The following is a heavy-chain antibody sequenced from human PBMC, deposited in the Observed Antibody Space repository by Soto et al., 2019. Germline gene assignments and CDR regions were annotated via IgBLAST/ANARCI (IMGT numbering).Heavy chain of an antibody. CDR1: GGSISSGGYY. CDR2: IYYSGST. CDR3: ARALGGVIMRPNNWFDP. Sequence: QVQLQESGPGLVKPSQTLSLTCTVSGGSISSGGYYWSWIRQHPGKGLEWIGHIYYSGSTYYNPSLKSRVTISVDTSKNQFSLKLSSVTAADTAVYYCARALGGVIMRPNNWFDPWGQGTLVTVSS. V-gene: IGHV4-31*03. D-gene: IGHD3-16*02. J-gene: IGHJ5*02.